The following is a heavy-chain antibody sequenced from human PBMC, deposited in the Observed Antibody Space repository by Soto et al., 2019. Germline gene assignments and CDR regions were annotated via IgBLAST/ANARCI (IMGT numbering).Heavy chain of an antibody. D-gene: IGHD3-10*01. CDR1: GFTFSSYA. CDR2: ISGSGGST. V-gene: IGHV3-23*01. CDR3: ASTIGISITMVRGVITHFDY. J-gene: IGHJ4*02. Sequence: GGSLRLSCAASGFTFSSYAMSWVRQAPGKGLEWVSAISGSGGSTYYADSVKGRFTISRDNSKNTLYLQMNGLRAEDTAVYYCASTIGISITMVRGVITHFDYWGQGTLVTVSS.